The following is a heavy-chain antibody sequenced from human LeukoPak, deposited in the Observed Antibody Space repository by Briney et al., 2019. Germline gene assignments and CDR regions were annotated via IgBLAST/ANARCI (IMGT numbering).Heavy chain of an antibody. V-gene: IGHV1-2*02. CDR1: GYTFTDYY. CDR3: ARVRGYSSSWYYY. Sequence: ASVKVSCKASGYTFTDYYIHWVRQAPGQGLEWMGWINPNSGGTNYAQKFQGRVTMTRDTSISTAYMELSRLRSDDTAVYYCARVRGYSSSWYYYWGQGTLVTVSS. D-gene: IGHD6-13*01. J-gene: IGHJ4*02. CDR2: INPNSGGT.